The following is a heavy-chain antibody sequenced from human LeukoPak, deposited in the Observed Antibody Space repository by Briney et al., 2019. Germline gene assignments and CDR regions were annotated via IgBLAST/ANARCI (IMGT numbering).Heavy chain of an antibody. J-gene: IGHJ3*02. V-gene: IGHV3-9*01. CDR1: GFTFDDYA. CDR2: ISWNSGSI. CDR3: ARGASVVAGNDNAFDI. D-gene: IGHD6-19*01. Sequence: PGGSLRLSCAASGFTFDDYAMHWVRQAPGKGLEWVSGISWNSGSIGYADSVKGRFTISRDNAKKSLYLQMNSLRADDTAVYYCARGASVVAGNDNAFDIWGQGIMVTVSS.